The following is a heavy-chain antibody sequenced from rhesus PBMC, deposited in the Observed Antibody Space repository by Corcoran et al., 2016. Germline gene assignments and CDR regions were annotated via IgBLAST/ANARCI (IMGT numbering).Heavy chain of an antibody. V-gene: IGHV4-143*01. Sequence: QVQLQESGPGLVKPSETLYLTCTVSGGSISGDYYWSWIRQPPGKGLEWIGGIYGNSASTYYNPSLKRRVTISKDTSKNQFSLKLSSVTAADTAVYYCARHEAVGTYNSLDVWGRGVLVTVSS. J-gene: IGHJ5-2*02. CDR2: IYGNSAST. CDR1: GGSISGDYY. D-gene: IGHD2-33*01. CDR3: ARHEAVGTYNSLDV.